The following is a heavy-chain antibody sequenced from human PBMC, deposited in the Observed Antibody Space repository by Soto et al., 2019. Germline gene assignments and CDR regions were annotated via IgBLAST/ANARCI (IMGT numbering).Heavy chain of an antibody. Sequence: QVQLVESGGGLVKPGGSLRLSCAASGFTFSDYYMSWIRQAPGKGLEWVSYISSSSSYTNYADSVKGRFTISRDNAKNSLYLQMNSLRAEDTAVYYCARLDWDIVVGPAGYWGQGTLVTVSS. CDR1: GFTFSDYY. D-gene: IGHD2-21*02. CDR2: ISSSSSYT. J-gene: IGHJ4*02. CDR3: ARLDWDIVVGPAGY. V-gene: IGHV3-11*06.